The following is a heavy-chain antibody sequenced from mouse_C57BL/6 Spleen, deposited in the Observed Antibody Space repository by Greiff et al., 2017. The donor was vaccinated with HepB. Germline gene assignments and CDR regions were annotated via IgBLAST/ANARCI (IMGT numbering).Heavy chain of an antibody. CDR1: GYTFTNYW. Sequence: VQLQQSGAELVRPGTSVKMSCKASGYTFTNYWIGWAKQRPGRGLEWIGRIDPNSGGTKYNEKFKSKATLTVDKPSSTAYMQLSSLTSEDSAVYYCARSGVWDGYFDVWGTGTTVTVSS. V-gene: IGHV1-72*01. D-gene: IGHD4-1*01. CDR2: IDPNSGGT. CDR3: ARSGVWDGYFDV. J-gene: IGHJ1*03.